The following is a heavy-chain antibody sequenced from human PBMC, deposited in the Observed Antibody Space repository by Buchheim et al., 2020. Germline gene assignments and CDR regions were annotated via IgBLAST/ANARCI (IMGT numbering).Heavy chain of an antibody. D-gene: IGHD6-6*01. CDR3: TRDLSTAARVGGTDV. Sequence: EVQVVESGGGLVKPGGSLRLSCAASGFTFSTYDMNWVRQAPGKGLEWVSYINRGSSHIYYADSVKGRFTVSRDNTQNSLYLQMNSLTAEDTALYYCTRDLSTAARVGGTDVWGQGTT. CDR2: INRGSSHI. V-gene: IGHV3-21*02. J-gene: IGHJ6*02. CDR1: GFTFSTYD.